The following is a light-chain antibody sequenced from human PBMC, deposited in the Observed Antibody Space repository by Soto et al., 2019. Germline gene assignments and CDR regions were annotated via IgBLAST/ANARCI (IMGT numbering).Light chain of an antibody. J-gene: IGLJ2*01. CDR2: EVS. Sequence: QSALTQPAAVSGSPGQSITISCTGTSSDVGGDKYVSWYQQHPGRTPKLIIYEVSNRPSGVSNRFSGSKSGNTASLTISGLQPEDEADYYCTSYTSSATGVFGGGTKLTVL. CDR3: TSYTSSATGV. V-gene: IGLV2-14*01. CDR1: SSDVGGDKY.